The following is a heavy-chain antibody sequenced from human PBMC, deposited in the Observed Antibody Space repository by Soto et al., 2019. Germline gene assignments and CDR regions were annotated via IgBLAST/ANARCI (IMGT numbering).Heavy chain of an antibody. CDR2: VNPNNGDT. CDR3: AKVSRKGSAIDFEY. Sequence: QVQLVQSGAELKKPGASVKVSCKASGYTFSNYDMNWVRQATGQGPEWIGWVNPNNGDTGYAQKFQGRVTLTTDISTTTAYMELTSLRSEDTAISYCAKVSRKGSAIDFEYWGQGTLITVSS. CDR1: GYTFSNYD. V-gene: IGHV1-8*01. D-gene: IGHD3-10*01. J-gene: IGHJ4*02.